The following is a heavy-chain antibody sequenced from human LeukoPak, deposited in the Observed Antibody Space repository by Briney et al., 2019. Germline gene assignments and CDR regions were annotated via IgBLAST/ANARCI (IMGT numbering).Heavy chain of an antibody. CDR1: GGTFSSYA. CDR3: ARGTGIAARTSLGY. J-gene: IGHJ4*02. D-gene: IGHD6-6*01. Sequence: ASVKVSCKASGGTFSSYAISWVRQATGQGLEWMGWMNPNSGNTGYAQKFQGRVTITRNTSISTAYMELSSLRSEDTAVYYCARGTGIAARTSLGYWGQGTLVTVSS. CDR2: MNPNSGNT. V-gene: IGHV1-8*03.